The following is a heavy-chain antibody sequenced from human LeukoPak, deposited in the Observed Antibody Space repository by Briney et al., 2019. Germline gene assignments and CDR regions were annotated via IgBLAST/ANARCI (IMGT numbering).Heavy chain of an antibody. CDR3: ARGCDGNCGGGCYLNWFDP. J-gene: IGHJ5*02. V-gene: IGHV4-59*01. Sequence: SETLSLTCTVPGNSISSYYWSWIRQPPGKGLEWIGYIYYSGSTKYNPSLKSRVTISVDTSKNQFSLKLNSVTAADTAVYYCARGCDGNCGGGCYLNWFDPWGQGTLVTVSS. CDR2: IYYSGST. CDR1: GNSISSYY. D-gene: IGHD2-21*02.